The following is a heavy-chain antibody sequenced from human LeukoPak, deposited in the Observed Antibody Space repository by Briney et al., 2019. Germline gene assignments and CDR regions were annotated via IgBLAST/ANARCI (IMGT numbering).Heavy chain of an antibody. J-gene: IGHJ4*02. Sequence: GASVKVSCKASGYTFTSYDINWVRQATGQGLEWMGWMNPNSGNTGYAQKFQGRVTITRNTSISTAYMELSSLRSEDTVVYYCARGDVVVPAAQQFDYWGQGTLVTVSS. CDR2: MNPNSGNT. CDR3: ARGDVVVPAAQQFDY. V-gene: IGHV1-8*03. CDR1: GYTFTSYD. D-gene: IGHD2-2*01.